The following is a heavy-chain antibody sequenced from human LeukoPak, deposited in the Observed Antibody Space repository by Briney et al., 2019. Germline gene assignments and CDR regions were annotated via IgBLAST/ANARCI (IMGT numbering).Heavy chain of an antibody. CDR1: GYTFTSYA. Sequence: ASVTVSCKASGYTFTSYAMHWVRQAPGQRLEGMGWINAGNGNTKYSQKFQGRVTITRDTSASTAYMELSSLRSEDTAVYYCARGRGMVRGVVNWFDPWGQGTLVTVSS. CDR3: ARGRGMVRGVVNWFDP. J-gene: IGHJ5*02. D-gene: IGHD3-10*01. CDR2: INAGNGNT. V-gene: IGHV1-3*01.